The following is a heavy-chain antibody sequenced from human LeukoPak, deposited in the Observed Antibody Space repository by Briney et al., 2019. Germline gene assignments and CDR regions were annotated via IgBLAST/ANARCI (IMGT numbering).Heavy chain of an antibody. CDR3: ARGAEAETSPLDF. CDR1: GYTFTDYY. D-gene: IGHD6-13*01. Sequence: ASVKVSCKASGYTFTDYYMHWVRQAPGQGLEWLGWINPKSGAADYAQQFRGRVTMTRDTSINTDYMEMKRVTSDDTAVYYCARGAEAETSPLDFWGQGTLVIVS. V-gene: IGHV1-2*02. CDR2: INPKSGAA. J-gene: IGHJ4*02.